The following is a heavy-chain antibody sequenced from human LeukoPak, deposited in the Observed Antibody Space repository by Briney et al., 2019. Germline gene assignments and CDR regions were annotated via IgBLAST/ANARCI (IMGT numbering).Heavy chain of an antibody. J-gene: IGHJ6*02. CDR3: ARGGVAGGMDV. CDR1: GFTFSSYW. D-gene: IGHD6-19*01. Sequence: GGSLRLSCAASGFTFSSYWMHWVCQAPGEGLVWVSRINSDGYSLDYADSVKGRFTISRDNAKNTLHLQMNSLRAEDSAVYYCARGGVAGGMDVWGQGTTVTVSS. CDR2: INSDGYSL. V-gene: IGHV3-74*01.